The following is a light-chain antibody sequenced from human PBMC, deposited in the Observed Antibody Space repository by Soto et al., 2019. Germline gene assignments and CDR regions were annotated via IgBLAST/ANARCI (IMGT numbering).Light chain of an antibody. CDR2: DVT. Sequence: QSVVTQPATVSGSPGQSITFSCTGTSSDVGRYNYVSWYQQHPGKAPKLMIYDVTNRPSGVSNRFSGSKSGITASLTISGLQAEDEADYYCTSYTSDSTYVFGTGTKVTVL. V-gene: IGLV2-14*01. CDR3: TSYTSDSTYV. CDR1: SSDVGRYNY. J-gene: IGLJ1*01.